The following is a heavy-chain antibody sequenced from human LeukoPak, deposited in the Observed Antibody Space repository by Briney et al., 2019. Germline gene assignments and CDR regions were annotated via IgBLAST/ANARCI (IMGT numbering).Heavy chain of an antibody. CDR1: GFTFSSYS. J-gene: IGHJ4*02. D-gene: IGHD6-19*01. Sequence: GGSLRLSCAASGFTFSSYSMNWVRQAPGKGLEWVSSISSSSYIYYADSVKGRFTISRDNAKNSLYLQMNSLRAEDTAVYYCARDEDSSGWPSFDYWGQGTLVTVSS. V-gene: IGHV3-21*01. CDR2: ISSSSYI. CDR3: ARDEDSSGWPSFDY.